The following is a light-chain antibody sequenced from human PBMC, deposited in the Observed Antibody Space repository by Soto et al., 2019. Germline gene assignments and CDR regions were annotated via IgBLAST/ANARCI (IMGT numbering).Light chain of an antibody. V-gene: IGKV3-15*01. J-gene: IGKJ1*01. CDR2: GAS. Sequence: EVVMTQSPATLSVSPGQRVTLSCRASHSVSSSLAWYQQKPGQAPRLLISGASTRAAGVSARFSGSGSGTDFTLTISSLQSEDFAVYYCQHYNTWPWTFGQGTKVEIK. CDR3: QHYNTWPWT. CDR1: HSVSSS.